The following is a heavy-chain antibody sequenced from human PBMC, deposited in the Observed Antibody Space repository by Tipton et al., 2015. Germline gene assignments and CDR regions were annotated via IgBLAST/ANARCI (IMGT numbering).Heavy chain of an antibody. J-gene: IGHJ4*02. CDR1: GYTFSNYY. CDR3: ARGGDSSNWYEGGPDY. CDR2: INPSGGNT. D-gene: IGHD6-13*01. Sequence: QLVQSGAEVKKPGASVKVSCKASGYTFSNYYMHWVRQAPGQGLEWMGIINPSGGNTTYAQKFQGRVTMTRDTSTSTVYMDLSSLRSEDTAVYYCARGGDSSNWYEGGPDYWGQGTLVTVSS. V-gene: IGHV1-46*01.